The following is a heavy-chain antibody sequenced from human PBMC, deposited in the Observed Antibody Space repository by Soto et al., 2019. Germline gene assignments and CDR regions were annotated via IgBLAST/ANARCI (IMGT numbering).Heavy chain of an antibody. Sequence: GGSLRLSCAASGFTFSSYWMSWVRQAPGKGLEWVANIKQDGSEKYYVDSVKGRFTISRDNAKNSLYLQMNSLRAEETAVYYCARESTTVTTPYYYGMDVWGQGTTVTVSS. CDR2: IKQDGSEK. J-gene: IGHJ6*02. CDR1: GFTFSSYW. CDR3: ARESTTVTTPYYYGMDV. V-gene: IGHV3-7*05. D-gene: IGHD4-17*01.